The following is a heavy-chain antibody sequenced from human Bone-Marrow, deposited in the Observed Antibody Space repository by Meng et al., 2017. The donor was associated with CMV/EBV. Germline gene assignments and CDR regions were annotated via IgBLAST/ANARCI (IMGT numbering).Heavy chain of an antibody. CDR2: INHSGST. CDR3: ALRKWLPRRKYNWFDP. D-gene: IGHD3-22*01. V-gene: IGHV4-34*01. Sequence: ESLKISCAVYGGSFSGYYWSWLRQPPGKGLEWIGEINHSGSTNYNPSLKSRVTISVDTSKNQFSLKLSSVTAADTAVYYCALRKWLPRRKYNWFDPWGQGTLVTVSS. J-gene: IGHJ5*02. CDR1: GGSFSGYY.